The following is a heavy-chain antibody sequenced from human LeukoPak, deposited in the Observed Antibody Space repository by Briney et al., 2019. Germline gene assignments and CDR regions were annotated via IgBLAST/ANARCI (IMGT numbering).Heavy chain of an antibody. D-gene: IGHD3-3*01. V-gene: IGHV4-39*01. CDR1: GGSISSSSYY. CDR3: ARRELRFLEWSSYYFDY. J-gene: IGHJ4*02. CDR2: TYYSGST. Sequence: PSETLSLTCTVSGGSISSSSYYWGWIRQPPGKGLEWIGSTYYSGSTYYNPSLKSRVTISVDTSKNQFSLKLSSVTAADTAVYYCARRELRFLEWSSYYFDYWGQGTLVTVSS.